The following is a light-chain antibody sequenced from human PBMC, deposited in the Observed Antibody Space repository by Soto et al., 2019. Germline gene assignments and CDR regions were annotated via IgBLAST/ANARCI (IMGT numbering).Light chain of an antibody. CDR2: AAS. Sequence: DIQMTQSPSSLSASVGDRVTITCRASQSISSYLNWYQQKPGKAPKFLIYAASSLQSGVPSRFSGSGSGTDFTLTISSLQPEDFATYYCQQSYSTPPTFDQGTKLEIK. V-gene: IGKV1-39*01. CDR3: QQSYSTPPT. CDR1: QSISSY. J-gene: IGKJ2*01.